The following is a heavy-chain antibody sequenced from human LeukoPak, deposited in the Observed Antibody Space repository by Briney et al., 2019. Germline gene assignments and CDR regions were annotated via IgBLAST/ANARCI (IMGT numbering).Heavy chain of an antibody. Sequence: PSETLSLTCTVSGGSISSYYWSWIRQPPGKGLEWIGEINHSGSTNYNPSLKSRVTISVDTSKNQFSLKLSSVTAADTAVYYCARRRFLASFDPWGQGTLVTVSS. CDR3: ARRRFLASFDP. J-gene: IGHJ5*02. V-gene: IGHV4-34*01. CDR1: GGSISSYY. CDR2: INHSGST. D-gene: IGHD3-3*01.